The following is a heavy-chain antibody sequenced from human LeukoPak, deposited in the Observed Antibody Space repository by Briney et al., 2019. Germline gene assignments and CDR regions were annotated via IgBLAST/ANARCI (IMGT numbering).Heavy chain of an antibody. Sequence: GASVKVSCKASGYTFPSYGISWVRQAPGQGLEWMGWINAYNGNTNYAQMLQGRVTMTTDTSTSTAYMELGSLRSDDTAVYYCARDLAAGTVYFDYWGQGTLVTVSS. CDR1: GYTFPSYG. V-gene: IGHV1-18*01. CDR2: INAYNGNT. CDR3: ARDLAAGTVYFDY. J-gene: IGHJ4*02. D-gene: IGHD6-13*01.